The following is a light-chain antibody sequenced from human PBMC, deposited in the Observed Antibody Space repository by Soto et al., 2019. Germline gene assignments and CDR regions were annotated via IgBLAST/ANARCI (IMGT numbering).Light chain of an antibody. J-gene: IGLJ1*01. Sequence: QSALTQPASVSGSPGQSITISCAGTSSDVGGYNYVSWYQQHPGKAPKLMIFDVSSRPSGVSNRFSGSKSGNTASLTISGLQAEDEADYYCSSYTGSSTYVFGTGTKLTVL. CDR2: DVS. V-gene: IGLV2-14*01. CDR3: SSYTGSSTYV. CDR1: SSDVGGYNY.